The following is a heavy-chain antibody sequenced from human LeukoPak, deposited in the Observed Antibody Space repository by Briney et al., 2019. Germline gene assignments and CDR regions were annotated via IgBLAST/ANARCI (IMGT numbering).Heavy chain of an antibody. CDR3: AAVLTGYYSPLDY. CDR1: GFTFSHYA. D-gene: IGHD3-9*01. CDR2: ISGSGDST. V-gene: IGHV3-23*01. J-gene: IGHJ4*02. Sequence: GGSLRLSCAASGFTFSHYAMSWVRQAPGKGLEWVSSISGSGDSTYYADSVKGRFTISRDNSKNTLYLQMNSLRAEDTAVYYCAAVLTGYYSPLDYWGQGTLVTVSS.